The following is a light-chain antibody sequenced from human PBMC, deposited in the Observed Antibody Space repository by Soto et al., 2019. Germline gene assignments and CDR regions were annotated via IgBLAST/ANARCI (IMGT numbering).Light chain of an antibody. V-gene: IGLV2-14*01. CDR2: DVS. Sequence: QSALTQPASVSGSPGQSITISCTGTSSDVGGYNYVSWYQQHPGKAPKLMIYDVSNRPSGVSNRFSGSKSGNTASLTISGLQADDEADYYCSSYTSSSNVFGTGTKVTVL. CDR1: SSDVGGYNY. J-gene: IGLJ1*01. CDR3: SSYTSSSNV.